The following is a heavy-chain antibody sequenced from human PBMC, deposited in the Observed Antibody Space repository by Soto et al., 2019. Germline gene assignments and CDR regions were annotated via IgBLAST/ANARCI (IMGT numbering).Heavy chain of an antibody. J-gene: IGHJ4*02. V-gene: IGHV1-69*12. Sequence: QVQLVQSGAEVKKPGSSVKVSCKASGGTFSSYANSWVRQAPGQRLEWMGGIIPIFGTANYAQKFQGRVTITADESTSTAYMELSSLRSEDTAVYYCARLVFGYGDYTFDYWGQGTLVTVS. CDR3: ARLVFGYGDYTFDY. D-gene: IGHD4-17*01. CDR2: IIPIFGTA. CDR1: GGTFSSYA.